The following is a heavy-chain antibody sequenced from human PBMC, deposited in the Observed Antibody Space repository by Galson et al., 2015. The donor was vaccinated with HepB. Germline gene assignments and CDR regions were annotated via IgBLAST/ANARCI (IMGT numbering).Heavy chain of an antibody. J-gene: IGHJ3*02. Sequence: SLRLSCAASGFTFSDYYMSWIRQAPGKGLEWVSYISSSSSYTNYADSVKGRFTISRDNAKNSLYLQMNSLRAEDTAVYYCARGGRVRGVLGAFDIWGQGTMVTVSS. CDR1: GFTFSDYY. V-gene: IGHV3-11*06. CDR3: ARGGRVRGVLGAFDI. D-gene: IGHD3-10*01. CDR2: ISSSSSYT.